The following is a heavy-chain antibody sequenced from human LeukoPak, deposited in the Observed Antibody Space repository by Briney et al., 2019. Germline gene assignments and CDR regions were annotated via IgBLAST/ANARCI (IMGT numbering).Heavy chain of an antibody. CDR1: GFTFSSHG. CDR3: AKDAWELFGMTEAGYYYYMDV. D-gene: IGHD1-26*01. CDR2: IRYDGSNK. V-gene: IGHV3-30*02. Sequence: PGGSLRLSCAASGFTFSSHGMHWVREAPGKGLEWGAFIRYDGSNKYYADSVKGRFTISRDNSKNTLYLQMNSLRAEDTAVYYCAKDAWELFGMTEAGYYYYMDVWGKGTTVTVSS. J-gene: IGHJ6*03.